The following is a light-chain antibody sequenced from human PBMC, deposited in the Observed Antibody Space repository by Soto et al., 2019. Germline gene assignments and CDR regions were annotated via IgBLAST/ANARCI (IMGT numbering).Light chain of an antibody. CDR3: QQLESYPST. Sequence: DIQMTQSASSLSGSVGDRFAMTCRASQNINNYLNWYQQKPGKAPKLLIFAAANLEIGIPSRFSGSGSGTDFTLTISSLQPEDFATYYCQQLESYPSTFGGGTKVDIK. V-gene: IGKV1-39*01. CDR1: QNINNY. J-gene: IGKJ4*01. CDR2: AAA.